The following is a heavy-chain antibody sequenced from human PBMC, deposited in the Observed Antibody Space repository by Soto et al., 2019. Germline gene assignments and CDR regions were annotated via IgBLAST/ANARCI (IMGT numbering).Heavy chain of an antibody. D-gene: IGHD3-22*01. CDR1: GYSISSGYY. Sequence: PSETLSLTCAVSGYSISSGYYWGWIRQPPGKGLEWIGSIYHSGSTYYNPSLKSRVTISVDTSKNQFPLKLSSVTAADTAVYYCASLLYYYDSSGYFQGNFDYWGQGTLVTVSS. CDR3: ASLLYYYDSSGYFQGNFDY. CDR2: IYHSGST. J-gene: IGHJ4*02. V-gene: IGHV4-38-2*01.